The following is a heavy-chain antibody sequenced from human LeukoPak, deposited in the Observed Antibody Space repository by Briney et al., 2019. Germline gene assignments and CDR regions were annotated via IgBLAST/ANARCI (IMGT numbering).Heavy chain of an antibody. CDR3: ARGLSDILTGLSSAFDI. D-gene: IGHD3-9*01. CDR1: GYSFTSYW. V-gene: IGHV5-51*01. CDR2: IYPGDSDT. J-gene: IGHJ3*02. Sequence: GESLKISCKGSGYSFTSYWIGWVRQMPGKGLEWMGIIYPGDSDTRYSPSFQGQVTISADKSISTAYLQWSSLKASDTAMYYCARGLSDILTGLSSAFDIWGQGTMVTVSS.